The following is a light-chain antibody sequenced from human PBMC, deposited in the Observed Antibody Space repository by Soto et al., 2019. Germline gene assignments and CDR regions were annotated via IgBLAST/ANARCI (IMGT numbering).Light chain of an antibody. CDR1: SSNVGSNT. Sequence: QSVLTQPPSASGTPGQMVTISCSGSSSNVGSNTVNWYQQLPGTAPKLPIYSNNQRPSGVPDRFSGSKSGTSASPAISGLQSGDEADYYCAAWDDSLNAYVFATGTKVTV. V-gene: IGLV1-44*01. CDR3: AAWDDSLNAYV. J-gene: IGLJ1*01. CDR2: SNN.